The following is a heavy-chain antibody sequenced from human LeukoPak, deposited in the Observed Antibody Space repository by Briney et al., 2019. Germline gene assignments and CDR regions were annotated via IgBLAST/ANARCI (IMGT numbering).Heavy chain of an antibody. CDR2: ISSSSNYI. Sequence: PGGSLRLSCAASEFTFSSYSMNWVRQAPGKGLEWVSSISSSSNYIYYADSVKGRFTISRDNAKNSLNLQMNSLRAEDTAVYYCARDGARVPAATYYFDYWGQGTLVTVSS. CDR1: EFTFSSYS. J-gene: IGHJ4*02. V-gene: IGHV3-21*01. D-gene: IGHD2-2*01. CDR3: ARDGARVPAATYYFDY.